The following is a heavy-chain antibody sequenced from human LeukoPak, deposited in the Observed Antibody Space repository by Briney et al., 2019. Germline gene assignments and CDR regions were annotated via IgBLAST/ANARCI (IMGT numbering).Heavy chain of an antibody. CDR2: ISGSGGST. V-gene: IGHV3-23*01. Sequence: GGSLRLSCAASGFTFSSYAMSWVRQAPGKGLEWVSAISGSGGSTYYADSVKGRFTISRDNSKNTLYLQMNCLRAEDTAVYYCAKEVAARRRSIYYYYYMDVWGKGTTVTVSS. J-gene: IGHJ6*03. CDR3: AKEVAARRRSIYYYYYMDV. D-gene: IGHD6-6*01. CDR1: GFTFSSYA.